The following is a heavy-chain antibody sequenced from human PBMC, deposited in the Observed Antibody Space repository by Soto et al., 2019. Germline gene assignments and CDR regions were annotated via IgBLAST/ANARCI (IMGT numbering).Heavy chain of an antibody. CDR3: ARENDYGDFY. V-gene: IGHV4-31*03. J-gene: IGHJ4*02. CDR1: GGSISSGGYY. D-gene: IGHD4-17*01. Sequence: SETLSLTCTVSGGSISSGGYYWSWIRQHPGKGLEWIGYIYYSGSTYYNPSLKSRVTISVDTSKNQFSLKLSSVTAADTAVYYCARENDYGDFYWGQGTLVTVSS. CDR2: IYYSGST.